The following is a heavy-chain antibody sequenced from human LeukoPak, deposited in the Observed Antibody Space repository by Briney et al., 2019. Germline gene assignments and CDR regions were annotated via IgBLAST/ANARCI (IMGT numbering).Heavy chain of an antibody. CDR3: ARYANYGDPWYFDL. J-gene: IGHJ2*01. CDR1: GFTFSDYY. Sequence: PGGSLILSCAASGFTFSDYYMSWIRQAPGKGLEWVSYISSSSYTNYADSVKGRFTISRDNAKNSLYLQMNSLRAEDTAVYYCARYANYGDPWYFDLWGRGTLVTVSS. CDR2: ISSSSYT. D-gene: IGHD4-17*01. V-gene: IGHV3-11*06.